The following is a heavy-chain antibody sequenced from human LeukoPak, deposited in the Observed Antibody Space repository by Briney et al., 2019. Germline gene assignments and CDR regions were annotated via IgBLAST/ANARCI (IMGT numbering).Heavy chain of an antibody. CDR1: GGSISSYY. V-gene: IGHV4-59*01. Sequence: SETLSLTCTVSGGSISSYYWSWIRQPPGKGLEWIGYIYYSGSTNYNPSLKSRVTISVDTSKNQFSLKLSSVTAADTAVYYCARALGIAAVTKEYAFDIWGQGTMVTVSS. D-gene: IGHD6-13*01. CDR2: IYYSGST. CDR3: ARALGIAAVTKEYAFDI. J-gene: IGHJ3*02.